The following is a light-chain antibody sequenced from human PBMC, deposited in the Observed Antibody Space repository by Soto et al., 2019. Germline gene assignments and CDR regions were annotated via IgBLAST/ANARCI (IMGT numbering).Light chain of an antibody. Sequence: VITQSSSTLSASPAARATLSCTASQSVGSDLVWYRQKPGQAPSLYIDDTSTSATGIPARFSGSGSGTEFPLTISSLQSEDFAVYCCQRYNIWPPWTFGQGTKVDI. CDR2: DTS. J-gene: IGKJ1*01. V-gene: IGKV3-15*01. CDR1: QSVGSD. CDR3: QRYNIWPPWT.